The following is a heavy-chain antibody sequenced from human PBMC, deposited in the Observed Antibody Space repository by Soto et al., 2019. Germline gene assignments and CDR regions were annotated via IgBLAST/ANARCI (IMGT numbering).Heavy chain of an antibody. D-gene: IGHD6-13*01. V-gene: IGHV4-31*03. J-gene: IGHJ5*02. Sequence: SETLSLTCTVSGGSISSGGYYWSWIRQHPGKGLEWIGYIYYSGSTYYNPSLKSRVTISVDTSKNQFSLKLSSVTAADTAVYYCAREDSRNNWFDPWGQGTLVTVSS. CDR3: AREDSRNNWFDP. CDR1: GGSISSGGYY. CDR2: IYYSGST.